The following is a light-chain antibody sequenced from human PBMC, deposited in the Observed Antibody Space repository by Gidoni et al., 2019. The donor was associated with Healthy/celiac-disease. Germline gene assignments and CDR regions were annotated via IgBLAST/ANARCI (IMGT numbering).Light chain of an antibody. J-gene: IGKJ1*01. V-gene: IGKV1-39*01. CDR3: QQSYSTTWT. CDR2: AAS. CDR1: QSISSY. Sequence: ITCRASQSISSYLNWYQQKPGKAPKLLIYAASSLQSGVPSRFSGSGSGTDFTLTISSLQPEDFATYYCQQSYSTTWTFGQGTKVEIK.